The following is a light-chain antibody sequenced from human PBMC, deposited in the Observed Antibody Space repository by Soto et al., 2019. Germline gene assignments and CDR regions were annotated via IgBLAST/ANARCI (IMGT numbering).Light chain of an antibody. CDR2: AAS. CDR3: QKYNSAPLT. Sequence: DIQMTQSPSSLSASVGDRLTITCRASQVITNDLGWYQQKPGKAPKRLIYAASTLQSGVPSRFSGSGSGTEFTLTISSLQPEDVATYYCQKYNSAPLTFGGGTKVEIK. CDR1: QVITND. J-gene: IGKJ4*01. V-gene: IGKV1-17*01.